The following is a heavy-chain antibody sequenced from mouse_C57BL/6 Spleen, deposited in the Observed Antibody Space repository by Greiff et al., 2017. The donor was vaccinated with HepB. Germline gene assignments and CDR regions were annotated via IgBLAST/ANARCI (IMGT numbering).Heavy chain of an antibody. CDR3: TREGWDEDFDY. Sequence: QVQLQQSGAELVRPGASVTLSCKASGYTFTDYEMHWVKQTPVHGLEWIGAIDPETGGTAYNQKFKGKAILTADKSSSTAYMELRSLTSEDSAVYYCTREGWDEDFDYWGQGTTLTVSS. V-gene: IGHV1-15*01. CDR2: IDPETGGT. D-gene: IGHD3-3*01. CDR1: GYTFTDYE. J-gene: IGHJ2*01.